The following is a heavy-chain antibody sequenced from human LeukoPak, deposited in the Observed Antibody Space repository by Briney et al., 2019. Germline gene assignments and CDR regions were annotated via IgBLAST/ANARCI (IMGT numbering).Heavy chain of an antibody. CDR2: ISGSGGST. CDR3: AKDMGSRRYFDWLSQGADY. CDR1: GFTFSSYA. Sequence: GGSLRLSCAASGFTFSSYAMSWVRQAPGKGLEWVSAISGSGGSTYYADSVKGRFTISRDNSKNSLYLQMNSLRTEDTALYYCAKDMGSRRYFDWLSQGADYWGQGTLVTVSS. V-gene: IGHV3-23*01. J-gene: IGHJ4*02. D-gene: IGHD3-9*01.